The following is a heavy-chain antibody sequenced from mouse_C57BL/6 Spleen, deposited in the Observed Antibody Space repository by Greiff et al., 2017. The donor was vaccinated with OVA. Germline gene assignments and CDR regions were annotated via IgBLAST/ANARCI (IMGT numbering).Heavy chain of an antibody. CDR2: ISDGGSYT. D-gene: IGHD1-1*01. CDR3: AREPATGAMDY. CDR1: GFTFSSYA. J-gene: IGHJ4*01. Sequence: EVKLEESGGGLVKPGGSLKLSCAASGFTFSSYAMSWVRQTPEKRLEWVGTISDGGSYTYYPDNVKGRVTIYRDNAKNNLYLQLSHLKSEDTAMYYCAREPATGAMDYWGQGTSVTVSS. V-gene: IGHV5-4*01.